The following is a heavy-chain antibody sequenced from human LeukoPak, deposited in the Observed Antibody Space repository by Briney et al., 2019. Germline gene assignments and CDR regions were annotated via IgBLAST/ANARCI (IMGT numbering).Heavy chain of an antibody. J-gene: IGHJ4*02. CDR1: GGSLSGSSFY. CDR3: ATHLYYDILTGYYPVDY. D-gene: IGHD3-9*01. Sequence: SETLSLTCTVSGGSLSGSSFYWGGIRQPPGKGLEWIGTIYYTGNTYYNPSHKSRVTISVDTSKNQFSLKLSSVTAADTAVYYCATHLYYDILTGYYPVDYWGQGTLVTVSS. V-gene: IGHV4-39*01. CDR2: IYYTGNT.